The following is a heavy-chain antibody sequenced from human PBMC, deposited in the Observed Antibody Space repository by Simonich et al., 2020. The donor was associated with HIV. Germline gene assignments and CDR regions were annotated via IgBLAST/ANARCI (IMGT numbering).Heavy chain of an antibody. J-gene: IGHJ4*02. CDR1: GGTFSSFA. Sequence: QVQLVQSGAEVKKPGSSVKVSCKASGGTFSSFAISWVRRAPGRGLEWVGGSIPIFGKENYAQRFQGRVTITADESTSTAYMELSSLRSEDTGIYYCARKGGGRGVYYFDYWGQGTLVTVSS. CDR2: SIPIFGKE. D-gene: IGHD3-10*01. V-gene: IGHV1-69*13. CDR3: ARKGGGRGVYYFDY.